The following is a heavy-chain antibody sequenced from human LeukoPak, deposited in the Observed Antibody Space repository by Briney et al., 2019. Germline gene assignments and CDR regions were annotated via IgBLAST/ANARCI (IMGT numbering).Heavy chain of an antibody. CDR1: GFTFSSYA. J-gene: IGHJ4*02. CDR2: ISGSGGST. Sequence: GRSLRLSCAASGFTFSSYAMNWVRQAPGKGLKWVSVISGSGGSTYYADSVKGRFTISRDNSKNTLYLQMNSLRAEDTAVYYCAKPKDNPLYYFDYWGQGTLVTVSS. V-gene: IGHV3-23*01. CDR3: AKPKDNPLYYFDY. D-gene: IGHD1-14*01.